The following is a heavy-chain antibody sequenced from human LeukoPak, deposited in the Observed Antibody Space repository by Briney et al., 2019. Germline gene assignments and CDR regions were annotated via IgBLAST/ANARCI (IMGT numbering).Heavy chain of an antibody. CDR2: IYPGDSDT. D-gene: IGHD3-22*01. V-gene: IGHV5-51*01. Sequence: GESLKISCKGSGYSFTSYWIGWVRQMPGKGLEWMGIIYPGDSDTRYSPSFQGQVTISADKSISTAYLQWSSLKASDTAMYYCARLEYYYDSSGNTPDYWGQGTLVTVSS. CDR3: ARLEYYYDSSGNTPDY. CDR1: GYSFTSYW. J-gene: IGHJ4*02.